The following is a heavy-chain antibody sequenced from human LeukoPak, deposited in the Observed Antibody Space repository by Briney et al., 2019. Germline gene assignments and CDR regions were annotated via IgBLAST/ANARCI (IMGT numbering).Heavy chain of an antibody. CDR2: VSAHSGNT. CDR1: GYTFASYG. V-gene: IGHV1-18*01. Sequence: ASVKVSCKASGYTFASYGISWLRQAPGQGLEWVGWVSAHSGNTKYAERVQGRASMAADTSTSTAYMELRSLRSDDTALYYCARVSCGYNCHYAMDVWGQGTTVTVSS. CDR3: ARVSCGYNCHYAMDV. D-gene: IGHD5-18*01. J-gene: IGHJ6*02.